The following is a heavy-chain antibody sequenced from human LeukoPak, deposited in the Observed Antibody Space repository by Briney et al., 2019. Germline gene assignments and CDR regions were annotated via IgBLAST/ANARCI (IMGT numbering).Heavy chain of an antibody. CDR2: IYYSGST. D-gene: IGHD1-1*01. J-gene: IGHJ4*02. Sequence: SETLSLTCTVSGGSISSYYWGWIRQPPGKGLEWIGSIYYSGSTYYNPSLKSRVTISVDTSKNQFSLKLSSVTAADTAVYYCARIANWGTYGDYWGQGTLVTVSS. V-gene: IGHV4-39*01. CDR1: GGSISSYY. CDR3: ARIANWGTYGDY.